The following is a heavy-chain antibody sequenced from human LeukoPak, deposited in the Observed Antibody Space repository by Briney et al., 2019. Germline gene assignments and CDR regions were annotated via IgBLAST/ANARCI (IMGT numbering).Heavy chain of an antibody. V-gene: IGHV4-34*01. CDR1: GGSFSGYY. CDR3: ARDRLLADTADYYYYYGMDV. D-gene: IGHD5-18*01. J-gene: IGHJ6*02. CDR2: INHSGST. Sequence: SETLSLTCAVYGGSFSGYYWSWIRQPPGKGLEWIGEINHSGSTNYNPSLKSRVTISVDTSKNQFSLKLSSVTAADTAVYYCARDRLLADTADYYYYYGMDVWGQGTTVTVSS.